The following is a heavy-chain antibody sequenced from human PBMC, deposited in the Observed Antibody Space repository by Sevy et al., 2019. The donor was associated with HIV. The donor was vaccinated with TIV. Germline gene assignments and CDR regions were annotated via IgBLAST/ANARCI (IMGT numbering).Heavy chain of an antibody. D-gene: IGHD3-22*01. CDR2: IISSSSYI. CDR1: GFTFSSYS. J-gene: IGHJ4*01. V-gene: IGHV3-21*01. Sequence: GGSLRLSCAASGFTFSSYSMNWVRQAPGKGLEWVSSIISSSSYIYYSDSVKGRFTISRDNAKNSLYLQMNSLRAEDTAVYYCARVYYYDSSGYYPPFDYWGHGTLVTVSS. CDR3: ARVYYYDSSGYYPPFDY.